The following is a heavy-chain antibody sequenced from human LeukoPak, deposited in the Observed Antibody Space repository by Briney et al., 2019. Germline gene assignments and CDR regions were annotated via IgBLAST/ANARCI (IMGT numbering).Heavy chain of an antibody. D-gene: IGHD3-3*01. CDR1: GGSFSGYY. Sequence: SETLSLTCAVYGGSFSGYYWSWIRQPPGKGLEWIGEINHSGSTNYNPSLKSRVTISVDTSKNQFSLKLSSVTAADTAVYYCARGPSYYDFWQGFDYWGQGTLVTVSS. J-gene: IGHJ4*02. V-gene: IGHV4-34*01. CDR3: ARGPSYYDFWQGFDY. CDR2: INHSGST.